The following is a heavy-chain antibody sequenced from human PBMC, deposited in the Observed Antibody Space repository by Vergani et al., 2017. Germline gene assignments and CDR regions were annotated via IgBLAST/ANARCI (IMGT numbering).Heavy chain of an antibody. J-gene: IGHJ4*02. CDR1: GYTFTGYY. V-gene: IGHV1-2*02. CDR2: INPNSGGT. CDR3: ATDTYYYDSSGYPLGY. D-gene: IGHD3-22*01. Sequence: QVQLVQSGAEVKKPGASVKVSCKASGYTFTGYYMHWVRQAPGQGLEWMGWINPNSGGTNYAQKFQGRVTMTRDTSISTAYMELSSLRSEDTAVYYCATDTYYYDSSGYPLGYWGQGTLVTVSS.